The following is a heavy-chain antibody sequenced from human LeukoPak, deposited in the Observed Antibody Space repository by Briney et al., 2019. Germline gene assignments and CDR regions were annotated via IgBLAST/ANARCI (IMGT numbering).Heavy chain of an antibody. CDR1: GGTFSSYA. CDR3: ARGFRYYYGSGSYLAD. Sequence: GASVKVSCKASGGTFSSYAISWVRQAPGQGLEWMGGIIPIFGTANYAQKFQGRVTITADESTSTAYMELSSLRSEDTAVYYCARGFRYYYGSGSYLADWGQGTLVTVSS. CDR2: IIPIFGTA. J-gene: IGHJ4*02. D-gene: IGHD3-10*01. V-gene: IGHV1-69*13.